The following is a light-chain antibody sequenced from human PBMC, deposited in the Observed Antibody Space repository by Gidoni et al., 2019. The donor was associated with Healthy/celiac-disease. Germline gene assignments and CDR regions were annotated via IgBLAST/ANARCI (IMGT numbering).Light chain of an antibody. V-gene: IGKV3-20*01. Sequence: EIVLTQSPGTLSLSPGERATLSCRASQSVSSSYLAWYQQKPGQAPRLLIYGASSSGSGTDFTLTISRLEPEDFAVYYCQQYGSSPPITFGPGTKVDIK. CDR2: GAS. CDR1: QSVSSSY. J-gene: IGKJ3*01. CDR3: QQYGSSPPIT.